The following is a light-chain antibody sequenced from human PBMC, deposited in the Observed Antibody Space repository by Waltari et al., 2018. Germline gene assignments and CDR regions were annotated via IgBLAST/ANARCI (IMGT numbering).Light chain of an antibody. CDR1: YSNIGNNV. J-gene: IGLJ3*02. V-gene: IGLV1-44*01. CDR3: AAWDDSLNGHWV. Sequence: QSVLTQPPSASGTPGQRVTFSCSGTYSNIGNNVVNWYQQLPGKAPKLLIHRNAQRPSVVPDRFSCSQSGSAASRALGGLQSDDEADYYCAAWDDSLNGHWVFGGGTKVTVL. CDR2: RNA.